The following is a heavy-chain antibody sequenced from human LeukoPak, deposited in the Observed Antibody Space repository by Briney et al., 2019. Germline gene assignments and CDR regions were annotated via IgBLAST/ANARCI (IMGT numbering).Heavy chain of an antibody. V-gene: IGHV4-30-2*01. CDR1: GGSISSGGYY. CDR3: ASNLRFLEWLPDS. D-gene: IGHD3-3*01. J-gene: IGHJ4*02. CDR2: TYHSGST. Sequence: SQTLSLTCTVSGGSISSGGYYWSWIRQPPGKGLEWIGYTYHSGSTYYSPSLKSRITISVDMAKSQASLRLSSVTAADTAVYYCASNLRFLEWLPDSWGQGTLVTVSS.